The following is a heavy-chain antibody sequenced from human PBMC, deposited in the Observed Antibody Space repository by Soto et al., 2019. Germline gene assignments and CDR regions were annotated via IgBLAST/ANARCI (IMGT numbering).Heavy chain of an antibody. D-gene: IGHD4-17*01. CDR3: AREAPTTVTTRGFVDY. V-gene: IGHV4-34*01. J-gene: IGHJ4*02. CDR2: INHSGST. CDR1: GGSFSGYY. Sequence: TSETLSLTCAVYGGSFSGYYWSWIRQPPGKGLEWIGEINHSGSTNYNPSLKSRVTISVDTSKNQFSLKLSSVTAADTAVYYCAREAPTTVTTRGFVDYWGQGTLVTVSS.